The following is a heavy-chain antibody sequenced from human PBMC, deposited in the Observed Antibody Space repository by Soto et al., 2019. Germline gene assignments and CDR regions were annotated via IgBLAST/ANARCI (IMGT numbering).Heavy chain of an antibody. CDR1: GGSVNIGTYY. V-gene: IGHV4-61*01. CDR3: TRDGEAYKYGH. CDR2: FHYSGST. J-gene: IGHJ4*02. Sequence: QVQLQESGPGLVKPSGTLSLTCTVPGGSVNIGTYYWSLIRQPPGKGLEWSGFFHYSGSTNYNPTRRSTVTMSIDKTQCPLYLKLISVSAADADVYYCTRDGEAYKYGHWGQGTLVTVSS. D-gene: IGHD1-1*01.